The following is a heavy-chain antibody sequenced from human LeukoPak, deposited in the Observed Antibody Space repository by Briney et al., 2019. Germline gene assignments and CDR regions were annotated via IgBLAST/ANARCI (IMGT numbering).Heavy chain of an antibody. Sequence: SETLSLTCTVSGGSIRSYYWSWIRQPPGKGLEWIGYLSYSGSTNYNPSLKSRVTLSLDTSKNQFSLKLSSVTAADTAVYYCARKSRRSTPLAAFDIWGQGTMVTVSS. CDR2: LSYSGST. J-gene: IGHJ3*02. CDR1: GGSIRSYY. CDR3: ARKSRRSTPLAAFDI. V-gene: IGHV4-59*08.